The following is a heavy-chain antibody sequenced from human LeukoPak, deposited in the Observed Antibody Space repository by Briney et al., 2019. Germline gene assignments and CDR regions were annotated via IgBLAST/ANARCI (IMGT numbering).Heavy chain of an antibody. CDR3: ARHTYNNGWWGGDY. D-gene: IGHD6-19*01. CDR2: IYPGDSDT. Sequence: GESLKISCKGSGYSFTTYWIGWVRQMPGKGLEWMGIIYPGDSDTRYSPSFQGHVTISADKSISTAYLQWSSLKASDTAMYYCARHTYNNGWWGGDYWGQGTLSPSPQ. J-gene: IGHJ4*02. CDR1: GYSFTTYW. V-gene: IGHV5-51*01.